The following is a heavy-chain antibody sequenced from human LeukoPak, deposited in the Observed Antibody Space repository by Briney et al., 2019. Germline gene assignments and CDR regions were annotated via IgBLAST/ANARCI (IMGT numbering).Heavy chain of an antibody. Sequence: GGSLRLSCAASGFTFSSYSMNWVRQAPGKGLEWVSSISSSSSYIYYADSVKGRFTISRDNAKNSLYLQMNSLRAEDTAVYYCARVPPHCSGGSCYFDYWGQGTLVTVSS. CDR3: ARVPPHCSGGSCYFDY. J-gene: IGHJ4*02. CDR2: ISSSSSYI. D-gene: IGHD2-15*01. V-gene: IGHV3-21*01. CDR1: GFTFSSYS.